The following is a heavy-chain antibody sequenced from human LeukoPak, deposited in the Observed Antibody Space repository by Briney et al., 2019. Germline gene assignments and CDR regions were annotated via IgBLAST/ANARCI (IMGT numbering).Heavy chain of an antibody. Sequence: QAGGSLRLSCAASGFTFSSYWMSWVRQAPGKGLEWVANIKQDGSEKYYVDSVKGRFTISRDNAKNSLYLQMNSLRAEDTAVYYCARDRGSGYDYYAYYMDVWGKGTTVTVSS. CDR2: IKQDGSEK. D-gene: IGHD5-12*01. CDR3: ARDRGSGYDYYAYYMDV. J-gene: IGHJ6*03. V-gene: IGHV3-7*01. CDR1: GFTFSSYW.